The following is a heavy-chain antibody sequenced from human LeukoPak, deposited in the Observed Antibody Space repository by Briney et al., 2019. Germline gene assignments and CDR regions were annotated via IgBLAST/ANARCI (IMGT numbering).Heavy chain of an antibody. Sequence: SETLSLTCTVSGGSVSSSSYYWGWIRQPPGKGLVWIGGIYYSGSTYYNPSLKSRVTISVDTSKNQFSLKLSSVTAADTAVYYRAIGVVPAAIPRVNWFDPWGQGTLVTVSS. D-gene: IGHD2-2*02. CDR1: GGSVSSSSYY. CDR3: AIGVVPAAIPRVNWFDP. V-gene: IGHV4-39*07. J-gene: IGHJ5*02. CDR2: IYYSGST.